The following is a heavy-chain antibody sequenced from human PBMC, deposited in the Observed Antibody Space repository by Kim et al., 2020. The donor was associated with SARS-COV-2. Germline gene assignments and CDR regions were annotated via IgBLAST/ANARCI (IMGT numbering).Heavy chain of an antibody. D-gene: IGHD6-19*01. CDR2: IWYDGSNK. Sequence: GGSLRLSCAASGFTFSSYGMHWVRQAPGKGLEWVAVIWYDGSNKYYADSVKGRFTISRDNSKNTLYLQMNSLRAEDTAVYYCARDWDSSGWYLHDYWGQGTLVTVSS. CDR3: ARDWDSSGWYLHDY. CDR1: GFTFSSYG. J-gene: IGHJ4*02. V-gene: IGHV3-33*01.